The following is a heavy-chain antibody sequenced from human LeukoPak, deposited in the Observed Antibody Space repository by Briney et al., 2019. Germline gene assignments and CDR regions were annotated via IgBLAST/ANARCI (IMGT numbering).Heavy chain of an antibody. CDR1: GGSISSYY. CDR2: IYYSGST. V-gene: IGHV4-59*12. CDR3: ASGQATTHRDAFDI. D-gene: IGHD1-26*01. J-gene: IGHJ3*02. Sequence: SETLSLTCTVSGGSISSYYWSWIRQPPGKGLEWIGYIYYSGSTYYNPSLKSRVTISVDTSKNQFSLKLSSVTAADTAVYYCASGQATTHRDAFDIWGQGTMVTVSS.